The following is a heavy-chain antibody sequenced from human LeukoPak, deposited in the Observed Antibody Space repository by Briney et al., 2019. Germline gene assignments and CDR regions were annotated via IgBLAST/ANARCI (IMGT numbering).Heavy chain of an antibody. CDR2: IYYSGST. CDR3: ARSTGTTVEYFQH. V-gene: IGHV4-59*08. CDR1: GGSISSYY. D-gene: IGHD1-7*01. J-gene: IGHJ1*01. Sequence: SETLSLTCTVSGGSISSYYWSWIRQPPGKGLEWIGYIYYSGSTNYNPSLKSRVTISVDTSKNQFSLKLSSVTAADTAVYYCARSTGTTVEYFQHWGQGTPVTVSS.